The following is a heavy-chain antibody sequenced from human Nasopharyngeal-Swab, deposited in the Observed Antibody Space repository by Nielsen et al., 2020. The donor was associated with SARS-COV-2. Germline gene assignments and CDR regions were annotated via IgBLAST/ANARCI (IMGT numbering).Heavy chain of an antibody. CDR1: GGTFSNYA. CDR3: ARGRDWNPPFFDH. CDR2: IIPVFGTA. Sequence: SVKVSCKASGGTFSNYAISWLRQAPGQGLEWMGGIIPVFGTANYAQKFQGRVTITADEPTSTAYMQLNSLRSDDTAVYFCARGRDWNPPFFDHWGQGTLVTVSS. D-gene: IGHD1-1*01. V-gene: IGHV1-69*13. J-gene: IGHJ5*02.